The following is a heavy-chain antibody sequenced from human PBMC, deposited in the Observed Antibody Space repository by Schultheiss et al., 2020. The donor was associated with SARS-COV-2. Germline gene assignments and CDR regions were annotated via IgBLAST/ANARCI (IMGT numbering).Heavy chain of an antibody. CDR2: ISGSAGTT. Sequence: GGSLRLSCKVSGFTFSNHGMQWVRQSPGKELEWVSAISGSAGTTYYSDSVKGRFTISRDNSKNTLFLQMNSLRDEDTAVYYCARAKQLGYYYGMDVWGQGTTVTVSS. V-gene: IGHV3-23*01. D-gene: IGHD6-6*01. CDR1: GFTFSNHG. J-gene: IGHJ6*02. CDR3: ARAKQLGYYYGMDV.